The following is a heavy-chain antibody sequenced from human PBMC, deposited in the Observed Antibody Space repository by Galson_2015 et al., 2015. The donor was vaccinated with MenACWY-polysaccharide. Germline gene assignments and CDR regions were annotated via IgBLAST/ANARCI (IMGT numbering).Heavy chain of an antibody. V-gene: IGHV4-39*01. Sequence: ETLSLTCPVSGGSVSSSSYYWGWIRQPPGKGLEWIGSIYYGGTTYYSPSLKSRVTISVDTSNNQLSLKLSSVTAADTAVYYCGRRPRGSPWYFDYWGQGIQVTVSS. D-gene: IGHD6-25*01. J-gene: IGHJ4*02. CDR2: IYYGGTT. CDR1: GGSVSSSSYY. CDR3: GRRPRGSPWYFDY.